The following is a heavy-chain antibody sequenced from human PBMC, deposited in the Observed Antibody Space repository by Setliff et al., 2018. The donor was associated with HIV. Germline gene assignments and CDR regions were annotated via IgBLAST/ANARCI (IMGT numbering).Heavy chain of an antibody. CDR2: MNPNSGNT. V-gene: IGHV1-8*01. Sequence: ASVKVSCKTSGYTFTSYDINWVRQATGQGLEWMGWMNPNSGNTGYAQRFQGRVTITAEESTSIVYLEMSSLRSEDTAVYYCARDVDHMMDVWGQGTTVTVSS. CDR3: ARDVDHMMDV. CDR1: GYTFTSYD. J-gene: IGHJ6*02.